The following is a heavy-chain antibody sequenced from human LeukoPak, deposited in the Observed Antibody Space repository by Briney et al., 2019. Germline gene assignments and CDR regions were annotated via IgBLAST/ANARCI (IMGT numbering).Heavy chain of an antibody. J-gene: IGHJ4*02. CDR3: AKGNTVTTAYFDS. CDR2: ITSGGKT. D-gene: IGHD4-17*01. V-gene: IGHV3-23*01. Sequence: GGSLRLSCAASGFTFSNYDMSWVRQAPGKGLEWVSAITSGGKTYYADSVRARFTISRDNSKNTLYLQVNSLRAEDTALYYCAKGNTVTTAYFDSWGQGTLVTVSS. CDR1: GFTFSNYD.